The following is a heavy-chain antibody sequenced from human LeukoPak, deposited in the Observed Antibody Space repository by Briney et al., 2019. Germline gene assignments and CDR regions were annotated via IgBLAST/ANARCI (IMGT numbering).Heavy chain of an antibody. J-gene: IGHJ6*03. V-gene: IGHV3-21*01. CDR1: GFTFSSYS. CDR2: ISSSSSYI. D-gene: IGHD2-15*01. CDR3: ARVFFGGYCSGGSCYTRIPAENYYYYYMDV. Sequence: GGSLRLSCAASGFTFSSYSMNWVRQAPGKGLEWVSSISSSSSYIYYADSVKGRFTISRDNAKNSLYLQMNSLRAEDTAVYYCARVFFGGYCSGGSCYTRIPAENYYYYYMDVWGKGTTVTVSS.